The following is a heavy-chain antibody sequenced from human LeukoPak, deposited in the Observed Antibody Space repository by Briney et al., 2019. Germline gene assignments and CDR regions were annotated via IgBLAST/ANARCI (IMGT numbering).Heavy chain of an antibody. V-gene: IGHV4-4*07. CDR3: AGGTLRLGELSSGY. D-gene: IGHD3-16*02. Sequence: SETLSLTCTVSGGSISSYYWSWIRQPAGKGLEWIGRIYTSGSTNYNPSLKSRVTMSVDTSKNQFSLKLSSVTAADTAVYYCAGGTLRLGELSSGYWGQGTLVTVSS. CDR2: IYTSGST. J-gene: IGHJ4*02. CDR1: GGSISSYY.